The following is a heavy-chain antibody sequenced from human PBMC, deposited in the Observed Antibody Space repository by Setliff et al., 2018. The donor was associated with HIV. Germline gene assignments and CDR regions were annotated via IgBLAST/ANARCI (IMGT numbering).Heavy chain of an antibody. CDR3: ARDFSTYYSIDS. CDR1: GFTFEDYG. CDR2: INWNGGSS. V-gene: IGHV3-20*04. D-gene: IGHD3-22*01. Sequence: GGSLRLSCAVSGFTFEDYGMSWVRQAPGKGLEWVSGINWNGGSSGYVDSVKGRFTISRDNAKNSLYLQMNSLRAEDMALYFCARDFSTYYSIDSWGQGTLVTVSS. J-gene: IGHJ4*02.